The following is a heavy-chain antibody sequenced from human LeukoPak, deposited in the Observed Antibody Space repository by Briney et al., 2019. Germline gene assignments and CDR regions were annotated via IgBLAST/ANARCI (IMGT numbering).Heavy chain of an antibody. CDR2: ISAYNGNT. Sequence: GASVKVSCKASGYTFTSYGISWVRQAPGQGLEWMGWISAYNGNTNYAQKLQGRVTMTTDTSTSTAYMELRSLRSDDTAVYYCARDFRAAAGSYYFDYWGQGTLVTVSS. CDR3: ARDFRAAAGSYYFDY. V-gene: IGHV1-18*01. CDR1: GYTFTSYG. D-gene: IGHD6-13*01. J-gene: IGHJ4*02.